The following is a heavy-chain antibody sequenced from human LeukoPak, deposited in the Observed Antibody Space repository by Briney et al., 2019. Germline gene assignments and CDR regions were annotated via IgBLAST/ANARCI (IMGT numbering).Heavy chain of an antibody. CDR3: ARDPTTVTKGLDI. V-gene: IGHV4-59*11. Sequence: PSETLSLTCIVSGGSMSSHYWSWIRQPPGKGLEWIGYISYIGSTNYNPSLKSRVTISVDTSKNQFSLKLSSVTAADAAVYFCARDPTTVTKGLDIWGQGTMVTVSS. CDR1: GGSMSSHY. CDR2: ISYIGST. D-gene: IGHD4-17*01. J-gene: IGHJ3*02.